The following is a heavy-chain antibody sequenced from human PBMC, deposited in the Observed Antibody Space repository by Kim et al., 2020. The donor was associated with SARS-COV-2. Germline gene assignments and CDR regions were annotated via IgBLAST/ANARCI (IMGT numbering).Heavy chain of an antibody. D-gene: IGHD4-17*01. CDR2: MNPNSGNT. J-gene: IGHJ6*02. V-gene: IGHV1-8*01. CDR1: GYTFTSYD. CDR3: ARGKLSAMTTVTRRYYYYGMDV. Sequence: ASVKVSCKASGYTFTSYDINWVRQATGQGLEWMGWMNPNSGNTGYAQKFQGRVTMTRNTSISTAYMELSSLRSEDTAVYYCARGKLSAMTTVTRRYYYYGMDVWGQGTTVTVSS.